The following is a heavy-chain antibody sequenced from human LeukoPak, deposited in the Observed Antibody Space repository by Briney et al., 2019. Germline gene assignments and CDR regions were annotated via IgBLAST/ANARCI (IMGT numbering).Heavy chain of an antibody. Sequence: SCKASGYTFTGYYMHWVRQAPGKGLEWVAVIWYDGSNKYHADSVKGRFTISRDNSKNTLYLQINSLRAEDTAVYYCARDLFSGSYSTYYYYGLDVWGQGTTVTVSS. CDR3: ARDLFSGSYSTYYYYGLDV. V-gene: IGHV3-33*01. J-gene: IGHJ6*02. CDR2: IWYDGSNK. CDR1: GYTFTGYY. D-gene: IGHD1-26*01.